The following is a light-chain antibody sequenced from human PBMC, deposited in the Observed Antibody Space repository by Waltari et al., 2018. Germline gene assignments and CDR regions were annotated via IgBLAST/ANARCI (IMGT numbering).Light chain of an antibody. CDR3: QQYLSAPYT. CDR1: QSVLFNSNNKNY. J-gene: IGKJ2*01. CDR2: WAS. Sequence: DIVMTQSPDSLAVSLGARATINCKSSQSVLFNSNNKNYLAWYQQKPGQPPKLLIYWASTRESGVPDRFSGSGSGTDFTLTISSLQAEDVALYYCQQYLSAPYTFGRGTKLEIK. V-gene: IGKV4-1*01.